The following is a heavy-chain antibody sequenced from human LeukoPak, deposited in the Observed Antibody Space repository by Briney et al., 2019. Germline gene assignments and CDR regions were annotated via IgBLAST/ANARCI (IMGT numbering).Heavy chain of an antibody. D-gene: IGHD3-22*01. V-gene: IGHV4-59*13. CDR2: IYYSGST. Sequence: SETLSLTCTVSGGSISSYYWSWIRQSPGKGLEWIGYIYYSGSTNYNPSLKSRVTISVDTSKNQFSLKLSSVTAADTAVYYCARVLSDSSGYYPFDYWGQGTLVTVSS. J-gene: IGHJ4*02. CDR3: ARVLSDSSGYYPFDY. CDR1: GGSISSYY.